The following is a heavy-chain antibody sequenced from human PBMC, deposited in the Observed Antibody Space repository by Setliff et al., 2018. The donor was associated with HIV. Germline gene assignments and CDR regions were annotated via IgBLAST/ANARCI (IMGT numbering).Heavy chain of an antibody. V-gene: IGHV3-15*01. CDR1: GITFPRAW. CDR3: VTDRDGAGAGH. J-gene: IGHJ4*02. D-gene: IGHD1-26*01. Sequence: LRLSCVASGITFPRAWMSWVRQAPGKGLQWVGRIKGETDGGTPGYAALVKGRFTISRDDSRGMVFLEMNSLKIEDTALYYCVTDRDGAGAGHWGRGTLVTVSS. CDR2: IKGETDGGTP.